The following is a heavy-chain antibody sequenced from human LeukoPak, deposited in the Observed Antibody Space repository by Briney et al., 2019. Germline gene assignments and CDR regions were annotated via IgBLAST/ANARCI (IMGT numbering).Heavy chain of an antibody. D-gene: IGHD1-26*01. CDR2: IYYSGST. CDR3: ARDYGGSYYAGNWFDP. V-gene: IGHV4-59*01. Sequence: SETLSLTCTVSGGSISSYYWSWIRQPPGEGLEWIGYIYYSGSTNYNPSLKSRVTISVDTSKNQFSLKLSSVTAADTAVYYCARDYGGSYYAGNWFDPWGQGTLVTVSS. CDR1: GGSISSYY. J-gene: IGHJ5*02.